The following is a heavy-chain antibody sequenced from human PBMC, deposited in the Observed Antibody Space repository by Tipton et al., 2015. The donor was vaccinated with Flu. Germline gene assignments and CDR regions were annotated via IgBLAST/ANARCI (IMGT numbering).Heavy chain of an antibody. V-gene: IGHV3-9*03. D-gene: IGHD5-24*01. J-gene: IGHJ4*01. Sequence: SLRLSCAASGFTFDDYAMHWVRQAPGKGLEWVSGISWNSGSIGCADSVKGRFTISRDNAKNSLYLQMNSLRAEDMALYYCAKGMMAKRTTKGASHWYYFDFWCHGTLVTVSS. CDR2: ISWNSGSI. CDR1: GFTFDDYA. CDR3: AKGMMAKRTTKGASHWYYFDF.